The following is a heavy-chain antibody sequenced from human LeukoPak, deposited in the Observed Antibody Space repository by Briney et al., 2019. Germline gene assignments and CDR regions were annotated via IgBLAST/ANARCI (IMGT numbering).Heavy chain of an antibody. Sequence: ASVKVSCKASGYTFTGYYMHWVRQAPGQGLEWMGWINPNSGGTKYAQKFQGRVTMTRDTSVSTAYMELSRLRSDDTAVYYCARVPVNSSRWWYSYFQHWGQGTLVTVSS. D-gene: IGHD2-15*01. J-gene: IGHJ1*01. CDR3: ARVPVNSSRWWYSYFQH. CDR2: INPNSGGT. V-gene: IGHV1-2*02. CDR1: GYTFTGYY.